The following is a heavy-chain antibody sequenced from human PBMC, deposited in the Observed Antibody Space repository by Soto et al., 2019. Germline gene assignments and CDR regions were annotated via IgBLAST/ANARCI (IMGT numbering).Heavy chain of an antibody. Sequence: PGGSLRLSCAASGFTFSSYAMSWVRQAPGKGLEWVSAISGSGGSTYYADSVKGRFTISRDNSKNTLYLQMNSLRAEDTAVYYCAGDLVRLYYYDSSGSNWFDPWGQGTLVTVSS. CDR3: AGDLVRLYYYDSSGSNWFDP. D-gene: IGHD3-22*01. CDR2: ISGSGGST. CDR1: GFTFSSYA. J-gene: IGHJ5*02. V-gene: IGHV3-23*01.